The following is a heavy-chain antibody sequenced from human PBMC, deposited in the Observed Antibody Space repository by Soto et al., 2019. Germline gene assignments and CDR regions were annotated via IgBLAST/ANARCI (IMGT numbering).Heavy chain of an antibody. J-gene: IGHJ4*02. D-gene: IGHD2-15*01. CDR3: ARGRSDDYFDY. CDR1: GFTFSGYY. CDR2: IKQDGSEK. Sequence: GGSLRLCCAASGFTFSGYYMTGVRQSPGRGLEWVGNIKQDGSEKYYVDSLKGRFTISRDNAKKSLYLQMNSLRVEDTAVYYCARGRSDDYFDYWGQETLVTVSS. V-gene: IGHV3-7*01.